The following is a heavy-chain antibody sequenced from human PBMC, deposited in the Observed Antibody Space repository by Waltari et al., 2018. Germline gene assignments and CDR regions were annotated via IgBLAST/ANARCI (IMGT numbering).Heavy chain of an antibody. J-gene: IGHJ4*02. Sequence: QVQLVESGGGVVQPGRSLRLSCAASGFTFRTHAIHWVRQAPGKGLEWVAVISYDGSNKYYADSVKGRFTISRDNSKNTLYLQMNSLRAEDTAVYYCARAEGIAVAGTIDYWGQGTLVTVSS. CDR2: ISYDGSNK. D-gene: IGHD6-19*01. V-gene: IGHV3-30*01. CDR1: GFTFRTHA. CDR3: ARAEGIAVAGTIDY.